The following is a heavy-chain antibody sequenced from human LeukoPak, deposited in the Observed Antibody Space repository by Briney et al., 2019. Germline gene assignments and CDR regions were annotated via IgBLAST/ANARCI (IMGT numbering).Heavy chain of an antibody. CDR1: GFTFSSYA. V-gene: IGHV3-30-3*01. J-gene: IGHJ4*02. D-gene: IGHD1-26*01. Sequence: GGSLRLSCVASGFTFSSYAMHWVRQAPGKGLEWVAVISYDGSNKYYADSVKGRFTISRDNSKNTLYLQMNSLRAEDTAVYYCARDRVGATDYFDYWGQGTLVTVSS. CDR3: ARDRVGATDYFDY. CDR2: ISYDGSNK.